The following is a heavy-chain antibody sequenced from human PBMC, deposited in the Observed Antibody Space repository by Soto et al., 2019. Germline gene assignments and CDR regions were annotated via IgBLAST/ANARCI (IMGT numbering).Heavy chain of an antibody. J-gene: IGHJ4*02. CDR2: ISYDGSNK. V-gene: IGHV3-30-3*01. CDR3: ARAPWVHDHMDY. CDR1: GFTFSSYA. Sequence: QVQLVESGGGVVQPGRSLRLSCAASGFTFSSYAMHWVRQAPGKGLECVAVISYDGSNKYYADSVKGRFTISRDNSKNTLYLQMNSLRAEDTAVYYCARAPWVHDHMDYWGQGTLVTVSS. D-gene: IGHD1-1*01.